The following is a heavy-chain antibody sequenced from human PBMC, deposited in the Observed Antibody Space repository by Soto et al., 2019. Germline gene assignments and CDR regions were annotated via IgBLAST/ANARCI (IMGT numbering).Heavy chain of an antibody. D-gene: IGHD6-13*01. CDR1: GFIFTNFW. Sequence: GGPLRLSCEASGFIFTNFWMHWVRQVPGKGLVWVSRIDTSGSSTSYADSVKGRFTISRDNAKNTVSLQMNSLRAEDTGVYYCAKDSWYFDLWSQGSLVTVSS. V-gene: IGHV3-74*01. CDR3: AKDSWYFDL. J-gene: IGHJ4*02. CDR2: IDTSGSST.